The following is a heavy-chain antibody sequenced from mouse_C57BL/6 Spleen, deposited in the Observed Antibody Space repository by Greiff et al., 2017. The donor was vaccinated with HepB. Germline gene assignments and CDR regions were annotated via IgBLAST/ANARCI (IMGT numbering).Heavy chain of an antibody. CDR2: IYPGSGNT. D-gene: IGHD2-13*01. CDR3: AREGGYGDYDPYYFDY. Sequence: QVQLQQSGAELVRPGASVKLSCKASGYTFTDYYINWVKQRPGQGLEWIARIYPGSGNTYYNEKFKGKATLTAEKSSSTAYMQLSSLTSEDSAVYFCAREGGYGDYDPYYFDYWGQGTTLTVSS. V-gene: IGHV1-76*01. CDR1: GYTFTDYY. J-gene: IGHJ2*01.